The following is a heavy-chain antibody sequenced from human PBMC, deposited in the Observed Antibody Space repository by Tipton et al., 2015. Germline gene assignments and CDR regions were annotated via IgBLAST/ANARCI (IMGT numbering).Heavy chain of an antibody. D-gene: IGHD2-21*01. J-gene: IGHJ4*02. Sequence: GSLRLSCAASGFTFSSYAMSWVRQAPGKGLEWVSAISGSGDSTYYVDSVRGRFTISRDNSKNTLYLQRNSLRVEDTAVYYCAKGRDCGGDCYAYWGQGTLVTVSS. CDR3: AKGRDCGGDCYAY. CDR1: GFTFSSYA. V-gene: IGHV3-23*01. CDR2: ISGSGDST.